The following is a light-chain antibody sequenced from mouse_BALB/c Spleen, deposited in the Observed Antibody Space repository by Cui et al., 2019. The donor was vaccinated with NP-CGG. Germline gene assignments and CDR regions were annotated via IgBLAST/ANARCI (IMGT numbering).Light chain of an antibody. CDR2: GTN. CDR3: ALWYSNHWV. V-gene: IGLV1*01. CDR1: TGTVTTSNY. J-gene: IGLJ1*01. Sequence: QAVLPQQSAPTTSPGETVTLTCRSSTGTVTTSNYANWVQEKPDHLFTGLIGGTNNRAPGLPARFSGSLIGDKAALTITGAQTEDETIYFCALWYSNHWVFGGGTKLTVL.